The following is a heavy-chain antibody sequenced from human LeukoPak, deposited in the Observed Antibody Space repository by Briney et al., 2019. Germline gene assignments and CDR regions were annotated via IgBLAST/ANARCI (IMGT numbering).Heavy chain of an antibody. J-gene: IGHJ4*02. V-gene: IGHV1-8*01. CDR1: GYTFTTYD. Sequence: GASVKVSCKASGYTFTTYDINWVRQASGQGLEWMGWMNPHSGNTGYAQKFQGRVTMTRDTSINTAYMELSSLTSDDTAVYYCTRAPVPGNYWGPGTLVTVSS. CDR3: TRAPVPGNY. D-gene: IGHD3-10*01. CDR2: MNPHSGNT.